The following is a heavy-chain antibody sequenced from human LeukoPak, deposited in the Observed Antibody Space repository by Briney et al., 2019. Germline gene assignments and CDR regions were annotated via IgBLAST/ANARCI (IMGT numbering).Heavy chain of an antibody. D-gene: IGHD3-22*01. Sequence: PSETLSLTCAVPGYSISRGYYCAWFRRPPGKGRGGIGSFDHSGSTYYNPSLKRRVTISVDPSKNQFSLSLCSVTAGEPAVYYCASSYYYDGSGYYWGQGTLVTVSS. CDR1: GYSISRGYY. J-gene: IGHJ4*02. CDR3: ASSYYYDGSGYY. V-gene: IGHV4-38-2*01. CDR2: FDHSGST.